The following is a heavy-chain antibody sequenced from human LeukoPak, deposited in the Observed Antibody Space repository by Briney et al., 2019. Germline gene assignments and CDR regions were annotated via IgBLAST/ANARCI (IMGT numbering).Heavy chain of an antibody. CDR2: ISYDGSNK. D-gene: IGHD6-13*01. Sequence: GGSLRLSCATSGFNFKDAWLSWVRQAPGKGLEWVALISYDGSNKYYADSVKGRFTISRDNSKNTLYLQMNSLRAEDTAVYYCARDGPNIAAAVSYYYYYMDVWGKGTTVTVSS. V-gene: IGHV3-30*04. CDR1: GFNFKDAW. CDR3: ARDGPNIAAAVSYYYYYMDV. J-gene: IGHJ6*03.